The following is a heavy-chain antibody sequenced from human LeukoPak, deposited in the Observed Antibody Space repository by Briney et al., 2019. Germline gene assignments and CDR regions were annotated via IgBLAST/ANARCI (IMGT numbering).Heavy chain of an antibody. V-gene: IGHV4-34*01. D-gene: IGHD5-24*01. Sequence: SETLSLTCAVYGGSFSGYYWSWIRQPPGKGLEWIGEINHSGSTYYNPSLKSRVTISVDTSKNQFSLKLSSVTAADTAVYYCARDQGGDGYNPFFDYWGQGTLVTVSS. CDR1: GGSFSGYY. CDR2: INHSGST. J-gene: IGHJ4*02. CDR3: ARDQGGDGYNPFFDY.